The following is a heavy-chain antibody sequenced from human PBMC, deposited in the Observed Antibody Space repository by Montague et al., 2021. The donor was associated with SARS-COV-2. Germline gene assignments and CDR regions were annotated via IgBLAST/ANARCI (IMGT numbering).Heavy chain of an antibody. CDR1: GGSISSGSYY. CDR2: IYTSGST. J-gene: IGHJ6*02. D-gene: IGHD5-18*01. V-gene: IGHV4-61*02. Sequence: TLSLTCTVSGGSISSGSYYWSWVRQPAGKGLEWIGRIYTSGSTNYNPSLKSRVTTSVDTSKNQFSLKLSSVTAADTAVYYCARAPDVDTAMAIYYYGMDVWGQGTTVTVSS. CDR3: ARAPDVDTAMAIYYYGMDV.